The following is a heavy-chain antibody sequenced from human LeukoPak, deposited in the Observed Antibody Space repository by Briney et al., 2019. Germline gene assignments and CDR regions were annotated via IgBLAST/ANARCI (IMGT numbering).Heavy chain of an antibody. D-gene: IGHD5-18*01. CDR1: GFTVSTNC. J-gene: IGHJ4*02. CDR2: IYSGGTT. V-gene: IGHV3-53*04. Sequence: GGSLRLSCTASGFTVSTNCMTWVRQAPGKGLEWVSTIYSGGTTYYADSVMGRFTISRHNSRNTLYLQINSLRAEDTAVYYCARVDTVMAYYFDLWGQGTLVTVSS. CDR3: ARVDTVMAYYFDL.